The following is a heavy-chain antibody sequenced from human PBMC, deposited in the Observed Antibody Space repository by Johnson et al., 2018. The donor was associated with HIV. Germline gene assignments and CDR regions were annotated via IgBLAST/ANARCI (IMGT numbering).Heavy chain of an antibody. Sequence: QVQLVESGGGLVQPGGSLRLSCAASGFAFRTYWMVWVRQAPGKGLEWLAFISFDGSNKYFGGSVEGRFDISRENSKNSHYLHMNSLRPEDTAIYYCVREGYSNTSDAFDILGEGTIVTVSS. V-gene: IGHV3-30*03. J-gene: IGHJ3*02. CDR1: GFAFRTYW. CDR3: VREGYSNTSDAFDI. D-gene: IGHD6-6*01. CDR2: ISFDGSNK.